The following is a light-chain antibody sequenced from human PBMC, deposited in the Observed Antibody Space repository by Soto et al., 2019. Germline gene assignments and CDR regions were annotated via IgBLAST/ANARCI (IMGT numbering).Light chain of an antibody. CDR2: GVS. CDR1: QRVSSSY. V-gene: IGKV3-20*01. Sequence: EVVLTQSPATLSLSPGERATLSCRASQRVSSSYFAWYQHKPGQAPRLLIYGVSSRAAGIPDRFSGSGPGTDFTLTISRLEPEDSAVYDCHQYYTSPRAFGQGTKVDIK. CDR3: HQYYTSPRA. J-gene: IGKJ1*01.